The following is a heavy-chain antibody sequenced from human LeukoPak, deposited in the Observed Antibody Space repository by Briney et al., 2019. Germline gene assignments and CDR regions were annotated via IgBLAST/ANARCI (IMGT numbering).Heavy chain of an antibody. D-gene: IGHD1-1*01. CDR3: AKMDWSDHYFDF. J-gene: IGHJ4*02. V-gene: IGHV3-23*01. CDR1: GFTFSSSA. Sequence: GRSLRLSCSASGFTFSSSAMHWVRQAPGKGLEWVSAISGSGGNTYYADSVKGRFTISRDNSKNTLYLQMNTLRAEDTAVYYCAKMDWSDHYFDFWGQGTLVTVSS. CDR2: ISGSGGNT.